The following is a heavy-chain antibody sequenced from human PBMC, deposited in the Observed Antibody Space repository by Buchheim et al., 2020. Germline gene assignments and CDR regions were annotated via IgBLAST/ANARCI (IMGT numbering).Heavy chain of an antibody. D-gene: IGHD3-22*01. Sequence: EVQLLESGGGLVQPGGSLRLSCAASGFTFSSYAMSWVRQAPGKGLEWVSAISGSGGSTYYADSVKGRFIISRDNSKNTLYLQMNSLRAEDTAVYYCAKKEAGPYDSSHWYFDLWGRGTL. CDR2: ISGSGGST. J-gene: IGHJ2*01. V-gene: IGHV3-23*01. CDR1: GFTFSSYA. CDR3: AKKEAGPYDSSHWYFDL.